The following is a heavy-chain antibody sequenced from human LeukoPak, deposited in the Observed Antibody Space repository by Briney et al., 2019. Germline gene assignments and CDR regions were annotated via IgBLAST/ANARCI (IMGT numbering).Heavy chain of an antibody. J-gene: IGHJ6*02. Sequence: GRSPRLSCAASGFTFNNFGMHWVRQAPGKGLEWVSSIGGNTYYTDSVKGRFTISRDNSKNTLYLQMDSLRAGDTALYYCAKGGGAGYGYGMDVWGQGTTVTVSS. V-gene: IGHV3-23*01. CDR3: AKGGGAGYGYGMDV. D-gene: IGHD5-18*01. CDR1: GFTFNNFG. CDR2: IGGNT.